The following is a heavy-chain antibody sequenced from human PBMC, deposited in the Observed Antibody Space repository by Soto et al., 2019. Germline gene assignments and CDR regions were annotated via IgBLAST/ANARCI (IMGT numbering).Heavy chain of an antibody. D-gene: IGHD3-22*01. Sequence: GGSLRLSCAASGFTFSSYAMSWVRQAPGKGLEWVSAISGSGGSTYYADSVKGRFTISRDNSKNTLYLQMNSLRAEDTAVYYWAKDDSSGYYSTDSMDVWGQGTTFTVSS. CDR1: GFTFSSYA. J-gene: IGHJ6*02. CDR3: AKDDSSGYYSTDSMDV. V-gene: IGHV3-23*01. CDR2: ISGSGGST.